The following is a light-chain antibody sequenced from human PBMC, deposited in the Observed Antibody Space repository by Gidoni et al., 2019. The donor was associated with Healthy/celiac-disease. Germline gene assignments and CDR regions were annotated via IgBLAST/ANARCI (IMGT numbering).Light chain of an antibody. V-gene: IGKV3-15*01. J-gene: IGKJ2*01. CDR3: QQYNNWPPMYT. Sequence: EIVMTQSPATLSVSPGERATLSCRASQSVNSNVAWYQQKPGQAPRLLIYGASTRATGIPARFSGSGSGTELTLTISSLQSEDFAVYYCQQYNNWPPMYTFGQGTKLEIK. CDR2: GAS. CDR1: QSVNSN.